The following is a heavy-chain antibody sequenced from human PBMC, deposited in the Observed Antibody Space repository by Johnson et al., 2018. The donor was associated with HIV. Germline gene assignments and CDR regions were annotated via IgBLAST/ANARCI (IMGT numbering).Heavy chain of an antibody. CDR1: GFTFSAYG. J-gene: IGHJ3*02. D-gene: IGHD6-6*01. V-gene: IGHV3-30*03. CDR2: ISYDGGNK. CDR3: ARDRGAGSSGAFDI. Sequence: QVQLVESGGGVVQPGRSLRLSCAASGFTFSAYGMHWVRQAPGQGLEWVAVISYDGGNKYYADSVKGRFTISRDNSKNTLYLQMNSLRAEDTAVYYCARDRGAGSSGAFDIWGQGTTVTVSS.